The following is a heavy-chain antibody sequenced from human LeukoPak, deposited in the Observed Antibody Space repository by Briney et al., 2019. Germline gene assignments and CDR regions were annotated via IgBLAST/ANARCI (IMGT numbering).Heavy chain of an antibody. CDR1: ADSLSSGGHY. CDR3: ARGGNRFGGFYFDY. CDR2: IHHSGRS. Sequence: PSETLSLTRTVSADSLSSGGHYWAWIRQFPGKGLESIGFIHHSGRSCHNPSLKDRVAISVDTSRKQFALKLSSVTAADTAMYYCARGGNRFGGFYFDYWGQGIQVIVSS. D-gene: IGHD3-10*01. J-gene: IGHJ4*02. V-gene: IGHV4-31*03.